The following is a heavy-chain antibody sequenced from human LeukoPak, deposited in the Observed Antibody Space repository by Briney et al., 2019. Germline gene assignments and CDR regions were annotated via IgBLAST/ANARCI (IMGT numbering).Heavy chain of an antibody. V-gene: IGHV4-4*07. CDR3: ARLGGDYYDNSSLNY. CDR2: IYTSGST. CDR1: GGSFSGYY. Sequence: SETLSLTCTVSGGSFSGYYWSWIRQPAGKGLEWIGRIYTSGSTNSNPSLKSRVTISVDTSKNQFSLKLSSVTAADTAVYYCARLGGDYYDNSSLNYWGQGTLVTVSS. J-gene: IGHJ4*02. D-gene: IGHD3-22*01.